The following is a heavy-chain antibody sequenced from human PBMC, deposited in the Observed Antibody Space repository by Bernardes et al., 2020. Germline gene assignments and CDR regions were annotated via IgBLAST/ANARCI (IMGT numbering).Heavy chain of an antibody. J-gene: IGHJ4*02. V-gene: IGHV3-23*01. CDR3: AKSRALVGVTGAFDY. CDR2: ISGSGGTT. Sequence: GGSLRLSCAASGFTFSSYGMSWVRQAPGKGLEWVSVISGSGGTTYYADSVKGRFTISRDNSKNTLYLQMNSLRAEDTAVYYCAKSRALVGVTGAFDYWGQGTLVTVSS. CDR1: GFTFSSYG. D-gene: IGHD1-26*01.